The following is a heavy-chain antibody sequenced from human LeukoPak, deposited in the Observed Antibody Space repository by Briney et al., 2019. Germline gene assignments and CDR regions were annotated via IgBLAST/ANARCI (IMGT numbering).Heavy chain of an antibody. CDR2: VNRDGSST. CDR3: ARDDYSGADY. V-gene: IGHV3-74*01. D-gene: IGHD6-25*01. Sequence: PGGSLRLSCAASGFTFSNYWMHWVRQAPGKGLVWVSRVNRDGSSTYYADSVKGRFTISRGNAKNTLYLQMNSLRAEDTAVYFCARDDYSGADYWGQGTLVTVSS. J-gene: IGHJ4*02. CDR1: GFTFSNYW.